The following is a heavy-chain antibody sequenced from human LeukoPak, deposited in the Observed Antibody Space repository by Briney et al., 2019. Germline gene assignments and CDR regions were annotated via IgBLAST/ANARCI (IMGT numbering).Heavy chain of an antibody. J-gene: IGHJ4*02. Sequence: SETLSLTCTVSGVSISSYYWSWIRQPPGKGLEWIGYIYYSGSTNYNPSLKSRVTISVDTSKNQFSLKLSSVTAADTAVYYCARGGYSSSWESPGDYWGQGTLVTVSS. V-gene: IGHV4-59*01. CDR2: IYYSGST. D-gene: IGHD6-13*01. CDR1: GVSISSYY. CDR3: ARGGYSSSWESPGDY.